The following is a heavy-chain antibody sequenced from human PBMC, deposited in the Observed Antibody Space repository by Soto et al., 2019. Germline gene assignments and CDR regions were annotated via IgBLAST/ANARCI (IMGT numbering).Heavy chain of an antibody. CDR1: ELTCVGYW. V-gene: IGHV3-7*03. CDR3: ARGTSHYNYAHVWY. Sequence: PGGSLRLSSAASELTCVGYWRSWVRKDPGKPLECVANIKHDGRETYYVDSVRGRFTISRDNANSTLYLQMDSLGVEDTAVYYCARGTSHYNYAHVWYWGQGILVTVSS. D-gene: IGHD3-16*01. J-gene: IGHJ4*02. CDR2: IKHDGRET.